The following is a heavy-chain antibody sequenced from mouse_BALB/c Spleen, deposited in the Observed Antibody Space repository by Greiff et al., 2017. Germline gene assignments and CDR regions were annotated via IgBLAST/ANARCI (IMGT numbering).Heavy chain of an antibody. Sequence: EVKLVESGPGLVKPSQSLSLTCSVTGYSITSGYYWNWIRQFPGNKLEWMGYISYDGSNNYNPSLKNRISITRDTSKNQFFLKLNSVTTEDTATYYCAYYGYDEYYFDYWGQGTTLTVSS. V-gene: IGHV3-6*02. CDR2: ISYDGSN. CDR3: AYYGYDEYYFDY. D-gene: IGHD2-2*01. J-gene: IGHJ2*01. CDR1: GYSITSGYY.